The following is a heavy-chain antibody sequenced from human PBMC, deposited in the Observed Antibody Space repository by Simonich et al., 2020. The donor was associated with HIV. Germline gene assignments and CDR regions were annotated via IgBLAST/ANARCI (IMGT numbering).Heavy chain of an antibody. CDR3: ARKGGGRGVYYFDY. V-gene: IGHV1-69*13. Sequence: QVQLVQSGAEVKKPGSSVKVSCKASGGTVSSFAISWVRQARGLGREWVGGIIPIFGTANYAQMFQGRVTITSDESTSTAYMELSSLRSEDTGIYYCARKGGGRGVYYFDYWGQGTLVTVSS. D-gene: IGHD3-10*01. CDR2: IIPIFGTA. CDR1: GGTVSSFA. J-gene: IGHJ4*02.